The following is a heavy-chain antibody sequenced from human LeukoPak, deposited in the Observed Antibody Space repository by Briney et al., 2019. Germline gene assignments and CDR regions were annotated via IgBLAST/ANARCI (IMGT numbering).Heavy chain of an antibody. CDR2: IYYRGST. CDR1: GGSISSYY. D-gene: IGHD5-24*01. Sequence: PSETLSLTCTVSGGSISSYYWSWIRQPPGKGLEWIGYIYYRGSTNYNPSLKSRVTISVDTSKNQFSLKLSSVTAADTAVYYCARGLLDGYTHPAAFDIWGQGTMVTVSS. J-gene: IGHJ3*02. V-gene: IGHV4-59*01. CDR3: ARGLLDGYTHPAAFDI.